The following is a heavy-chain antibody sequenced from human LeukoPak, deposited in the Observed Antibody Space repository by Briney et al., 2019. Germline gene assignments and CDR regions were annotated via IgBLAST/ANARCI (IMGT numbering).Heavy chain of an antibody. CDR2: ISHSGST. CDR1: GGSISSGGYY. J-gene: IGHJ2*01. Sequence: PSQTLSLTCTVSGGSISSGGYYWSWIRQPPGTGLEWIGEISHSGSTNYNPSLKSRVIISVDTSKNQFSLKLSSVTAADTAVYYCARGRHWYFDLGGRGTLVTVSS. CDR3: ARGRHWYFDL. V-gene: IGHV4-30-2*01.